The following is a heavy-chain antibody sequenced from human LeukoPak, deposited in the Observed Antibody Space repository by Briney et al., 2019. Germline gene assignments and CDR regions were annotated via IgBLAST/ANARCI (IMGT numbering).Heavy chain of an antibody. J-gene: IGHJ6*03. V-gene: IGHV4-59*01. CDR2: IYYSGST. CDR3: ARDIRSGWYYYMDV. Sequence: SETLSLTCTVSGGSISYYYWSWIRQPPGKGLEWIGYIYYSGSTNYNPSLKSRVTISVDTSKNQFSLKLSSVTAADTAVYYCARDIRSGWYYYMDVWGKGTTVTISS. CDR1: GGSISYYY. D-gene: IGHD6-19*01.